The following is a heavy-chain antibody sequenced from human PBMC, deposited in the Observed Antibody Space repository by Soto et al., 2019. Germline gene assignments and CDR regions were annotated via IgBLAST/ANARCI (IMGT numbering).Heavy chain of an antibody. V-gene: IGHV4-39*01. CDR3: ARGVATIDY. CDR2: MHYSGNT. CDR1: GGSISSSSYY. J-gene: IGHJ4*02. Sequence: SETLSLTCTVSGGSISSSSYYWGWIRQPPGKGLEWIGSMHYSGNTYYNQSLKSRVTISVDTSKNQFSLKLSSVTAADTAVYFCARGVATIDYWGQGTLVTVSS. D-gene: IGHD5-12*01.